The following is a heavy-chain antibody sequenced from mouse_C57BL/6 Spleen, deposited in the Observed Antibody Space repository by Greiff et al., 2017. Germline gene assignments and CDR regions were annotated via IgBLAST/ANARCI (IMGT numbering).Heavy chain of an antibody. J-gene: IGHJ3*01. CDR3: AIGDGYYSAWFAY. Sequence: EVKLMESGPGLVKPSQSLSLTCSVTGYSITSGYYWNWIRQFPGNKLEWMGYISYDGSNNYNPSLKNRISITRDPSKNQFFLKLNSVTTEDTATYYCAIGDGYYSAWFAYWGQGTLVTVSA. D-gene: IGHD2-3*01. CDR1: GYSITSGYY. CDR2: ISYDGSN. V-gene: IGHV3-6*01.